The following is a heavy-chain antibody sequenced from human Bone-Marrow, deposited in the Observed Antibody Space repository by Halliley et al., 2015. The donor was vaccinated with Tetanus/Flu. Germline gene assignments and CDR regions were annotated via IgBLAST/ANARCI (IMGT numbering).Heavy chain of an antibody. D-gene: IGHD1-26*01. CDR2: IIPSFEPA. Sequence: QLVQSGAEVKKPGSSVKVSCKASGATFSRYAISWVRQAPGHGLEWMGGIIPSFEPAHYAQRFQGRVTITADRSTSSAFMELSSRRSEDTAVYYCATELEWDLLGPFDYWAQGTLVTVPA. CDR1: GATFSRYA. J-gene: IGHJ4*02. V-gene: IGHV1-69*06. CDR3: ATELEWDLLGPFDY.